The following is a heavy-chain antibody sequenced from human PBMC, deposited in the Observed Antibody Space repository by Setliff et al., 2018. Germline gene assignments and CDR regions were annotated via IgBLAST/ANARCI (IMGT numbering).Heavy chain of an antibody. CDR2: IHGEGINT. V-gene: IGHV3-23*01. CDR3: MKKIIAGGGPPYDYFDY. CDR1: GFTFSTYV. J-gene: IGHJ4*02. Sequence: PGGSLRLSCAASGFTFSTYVMTWVRQAPGKGLEWVSSIHGEGINTYYADSVKGRFTISRDNSKNRLFLQMNSLRADDTAVYYCMKKIIAGGGPPYDYFDYWGQGTLVTVSS. D-gene: IGHD1-26*01.